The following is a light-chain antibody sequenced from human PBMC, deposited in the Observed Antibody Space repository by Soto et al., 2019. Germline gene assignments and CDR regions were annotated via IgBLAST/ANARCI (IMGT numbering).Light chain of an antibody. J-gene: IGLJ1*01. CDR1: SSNVGDYNY. CDR3: SSYTSSSTLYV. CDR2: EVS. V-gene: IGLV2-14*01. Sequence: QSALTQPASVSGSAGQSITISCTGTSSNVGDYNYVSWYQQHPGKAPKLMIYEVSNRPSGVSNRFSGSKSGNTASLTISGLQAEDEADYYCSSYTSSSTLYVFGTGTKGTVL.